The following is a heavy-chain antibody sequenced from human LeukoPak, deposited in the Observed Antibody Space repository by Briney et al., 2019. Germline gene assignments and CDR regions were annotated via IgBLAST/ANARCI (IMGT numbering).Heavy chain of an antibody. J-gene: IGHJ4*02. Sequence: GGSLRLSCAASGFTFRDYYMSWIRQAPGKGLEWVSYISSSGSFTNYADSVKGRFTISRDNAKKSLYLLMNSLRAEDTALYYCARGHDTSGPWRDWGQGTLVTVSS. CDR3: ARGHDTSGPWRD. CDR2: ISSSGSFT. D-gene: IGHD3-22*01. CDR1: GFTFRDYY. V-gene: IGHV3-11*05.